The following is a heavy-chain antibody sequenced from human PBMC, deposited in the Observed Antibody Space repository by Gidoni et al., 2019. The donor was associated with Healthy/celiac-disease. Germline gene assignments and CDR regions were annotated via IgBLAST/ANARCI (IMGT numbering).Heavy chain of an antibody. J-gene: IGHJ4*02. CDR3: ARNQWLNGFDY. CDR2: ISSSSIYI. V-gene: IGHV3-21*01. CDR1: DFPFSSYS. D-gene: IGHD6-19*01. Sequence: EVQLVESGGGLVKPGGSLRLSCVASDFPFSSYSMNWVRQAPGKGRELVSAISSSSIYIYYADSVKGRFTISRDNAKNSLYLQMNSLRAEDTAVYYCARNQWLNGFDYWGQGTLVTVSS.